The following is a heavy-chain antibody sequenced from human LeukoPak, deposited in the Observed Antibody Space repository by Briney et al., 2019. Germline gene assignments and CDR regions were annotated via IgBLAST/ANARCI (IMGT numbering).Heavy chain of an antibody. D-gene: IGHD3-3*01. CDR3: AKPVLRFLGGNYYFDY. J-gene: IGHJ4*02. Sequence: SGGSLRLSCAASGFTFSSYAMSWVRQAPGKGLEWVSAISGSGGSTYYADSVKGRFTISRDNSKNTLYLQMNSLRAEDTAVYYCAKPVLRFLGGNYYFDYWGQGTLVTVSS. CDR2: ISGSGGST. CDR1: GFTFSSYA. V-gene: IGHV3-23*01.